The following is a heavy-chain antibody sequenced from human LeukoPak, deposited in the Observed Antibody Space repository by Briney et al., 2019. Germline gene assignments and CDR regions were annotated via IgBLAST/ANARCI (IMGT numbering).Heavy chain of an antibody. Sequence: GGSLRLSCEASGFTFSNYWMSWVRQAQGKGLEWVANIKQDGSEKYYVDSVEGRFTISRDNAKNSLYLQMNSLRAEDTAVYHCARDFFGSARFYRSDPFDYWGQGTLVSVSS. CDR2: IKQDGSEK. J-gene: IGHJ4*02. D-gene: IGHD3-10*01. CDR1: GFTFSNYW. V-gene: IGHV3-7*01. CDR3: ARDFFGSARFYRSDPFDY.